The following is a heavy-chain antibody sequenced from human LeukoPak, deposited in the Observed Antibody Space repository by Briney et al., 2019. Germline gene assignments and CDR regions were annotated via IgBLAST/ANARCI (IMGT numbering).Heavy chain of an antibody. J-gene: IGHJ6*03. CDR1: GYTFTGYY. V-gene: IGHV1-2*02. D-gene: IGHD3-3*01. CDR3: ASSDHGVRYYYMDV. CDR2: INPNSGGT. Sequence: AASVKVSCKASGYTFTGYYMHWVRQAPGQGLEWMGWINPNSGGTNYAQKFQGRVTMTRDTSISTAYMELSRLRSDDTAVYYCASSDHGVRYYYMDVWGKGTTVTVSS.